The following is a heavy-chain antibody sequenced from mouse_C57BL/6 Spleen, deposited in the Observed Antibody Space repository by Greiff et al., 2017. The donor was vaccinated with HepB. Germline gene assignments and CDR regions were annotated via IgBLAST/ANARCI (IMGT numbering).Heavy chain of an antibody. D-gene: IGHD3-3*01. Sequence: QVQLQQSGAELVRPGTSVKVSCKASGYAFTNYLIEWVKQRPGQGLEWIGVINPGSGGTNYNEKFKGKATLTADKSSSTAYMQLSSLTSEDSAVYFCARGTLGDAMDYWGQGTSVTVSS. J-gene: IGHJ4*01. CDR1: GYAFTNYL. CDR2: INPGSGGT. V-gene: IGHV1-54*01. CDR3: ARGTLGDAMDY.